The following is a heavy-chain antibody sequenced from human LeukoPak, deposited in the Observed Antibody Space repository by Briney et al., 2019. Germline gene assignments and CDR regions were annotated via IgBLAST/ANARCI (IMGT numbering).Heavy chain of an antibody. D-gene: IGHD3-10*01. CDR3: AKDHGDYYGSGSYGY. Sequence: ASVKVSCKASGYTFTGYYMHWVRQAPGQGLEWMGWINPNSGGTNYAQKFQDRVTMTRDTSISTAYMELSRLRSDDTAVYYCAKDHGDYYGSGSYGYWGQGTLVTVSS. CDR2: INPNSGGT. V-gene: IGHV1-2*02. J-gene: IGHJ4*02. CDR1: GYTFTGYY.